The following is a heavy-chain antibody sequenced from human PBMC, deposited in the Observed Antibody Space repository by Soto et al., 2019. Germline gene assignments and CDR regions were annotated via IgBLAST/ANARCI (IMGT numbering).Heavy chain of an antibody. V-gene: IGHV3-30*18. D-gene: IGHD6-6*01. Sequence: SVMLSVDSCGLTFSCYGLHVGRQAPGKELEWVAVISYDGSNKYYADSVKGRLTISRDNSKNTLYLQMNRLRVEDTAVYYCAKNQGSYSSASFYYGMDVWGQGTMVTVYS. CDR3: AKNQGSYSSASFYYGMDV. CDR2: ISYDGSNK. J-gene: IGHJ6*02. CDR1: GLTFSCYG.